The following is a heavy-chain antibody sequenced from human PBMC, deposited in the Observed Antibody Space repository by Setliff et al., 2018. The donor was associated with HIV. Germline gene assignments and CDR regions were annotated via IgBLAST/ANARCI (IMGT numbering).Heavy chain of an antibody. CDR2: ISNSGTYM. CDR1: GFTFSNYG. V-gene: IGHV3-21*01. J-gene: IGHJ6*03. Sequence: GGSLRLSCAASGFTFSNYGMNWVRQAPGKGLKWVSSISNSGTYMYYADLLKGRFTISRDNAKKSLYLQMNSLGVDDTAIYYCARDYAYNWNSVMDAWGKGTTVTVSS. D-gene: IGHD1-7*01. CDR3: ARDYAYNWNSVMDA.